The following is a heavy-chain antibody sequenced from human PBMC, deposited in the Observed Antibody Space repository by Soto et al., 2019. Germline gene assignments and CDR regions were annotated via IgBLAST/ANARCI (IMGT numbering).Heavy chain of an antibody. J-gene: IGHJ6*02. Sequence: VKVSCKASGYTFTNYGISWVRQAPGQGGEWMGGISTDNGNANSARKLQGRVTMTTDTSTSTAYMGLRSQRSDDTAMYCCARDGVGGGAAGISYYHHGMDVWGQGTTVTVSS. V-gene: IGHV1-18*01. CDR2: ISTDNGNA. D-gene: IGHD6-13*01. CDR3: ARDGVGGGAAGISYYHHGMDV. CDR1: GYTFTNYG.